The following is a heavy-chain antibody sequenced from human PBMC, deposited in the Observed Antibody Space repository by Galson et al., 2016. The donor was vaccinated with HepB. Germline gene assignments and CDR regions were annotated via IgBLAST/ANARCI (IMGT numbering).Heavy chain of an antibody. D-gene: IGHD6-19*01. Sequence: SLRLSCAASGFTVSSNYMTWVRQAPGRGLEWVSVIYSAGDSYYADSVKGRFSISRDTSKNQFSLKLSSVTAADTAVYYCARRAVVSPRWYYFDYWGQGALVTVSS. V-gene: IGHV3-53*01. CDR2: IYSAGDS. CDR1: GFTVSSNY. CDR3: ARRAVVSPRWYYFDY. J-gene: IGHJ4*02.